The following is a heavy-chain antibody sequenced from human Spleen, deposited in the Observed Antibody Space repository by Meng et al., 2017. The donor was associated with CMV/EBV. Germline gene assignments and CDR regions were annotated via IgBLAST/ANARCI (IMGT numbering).Heavy chain of an antibody. CDR1: GFTFSSYW. CDR2: VNRDGSST. Sequence: GESLKISCAASGFTFSSYWMHWVRQAPGKGLVWVSRVNRDGSSTSYADSVKGRFTISRDNAKNTLYLQMNSLRAEDTAVYYCARRYYDILTGAYYFDYWGQGTLVTVSS. D-gene: IGHD3-9*01. J-gene: IGHJ4*02. CDR3: ARRYYDILTGAYYFDY. V-gene: IGHV3-74*01.